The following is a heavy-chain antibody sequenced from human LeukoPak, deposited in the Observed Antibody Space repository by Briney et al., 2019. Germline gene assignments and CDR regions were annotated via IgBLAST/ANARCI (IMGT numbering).Heavy chain of an antibody. D-gene: IGHD3-9*01. J-gene: IGHJ5*02. CDR3: ARALRDYDVLTGVAQGWFDP. CDR1: GASITTYY. CDR2: INYSGST. V-gene: IGHV4-59*08. Sequence: PSETLSLTCTVSGASITTYYWAWIRQVPGKGLEWIGEINYSGSTIYNPSLNNRVLMSVHTYQNQVSLNLTSVTATDTAIYYCARALRDYDVLTGVAQGWFDPWGQGVLVTVSS.